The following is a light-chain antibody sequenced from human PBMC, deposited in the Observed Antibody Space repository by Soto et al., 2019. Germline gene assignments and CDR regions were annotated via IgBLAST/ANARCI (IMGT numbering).Light chain of an antibody. V-gene: IGLV2-14*01. J-gene: IGLJ1*01. CDR3: SSSTSSSTPYV. CDR2: EVS. Sequence: QSALTQPASVSGSPGQSITISCTGTSSDVGGYNYASWYLQHPGKAPQLMIYEVSNRPSGVSNRFSGSKSGNTASLTSSGLQAEDEADYYCSSSTSSSTPYVFGTGTKLTVL. CDR1: SSDVGGYNY.